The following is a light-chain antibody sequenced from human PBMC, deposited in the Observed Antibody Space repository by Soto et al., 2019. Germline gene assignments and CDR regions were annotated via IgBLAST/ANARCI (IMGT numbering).Light chain of an antibody. CDR3: QQSYSLPYT. CDR2: KAS. J-gene: IGKJ2*01. V-gene: IGKV1-5*03. CDR1: QTISSW. Sequence: DIQMTQSPSTLTGSVGDRVTITCRASQTISSWLAWYQQKPGKAPKLLIYKASTLKSGVPSRFSGSGSGTDFTLTISSLQPEDSATYYCQQSYSLPYTFGQGTKVDI.